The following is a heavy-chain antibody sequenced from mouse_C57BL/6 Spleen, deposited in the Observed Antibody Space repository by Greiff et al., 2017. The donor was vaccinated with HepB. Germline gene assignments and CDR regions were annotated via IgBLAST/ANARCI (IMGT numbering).Heavy chain of an antibody. CDR2: INPSTGGT. Sequence: EVQLQQSGPELVKPGASVKISCKASGYSFTGYYMNWVKQSPEKSLAWIGEINPSTGGTTYNQKFKAKATLTVEKSSSTAYMQLKSLTSADSAVYYCARSAYYSDYCGQGTTLTVSS. D-gene: IGHD2-10*01. CDR1: GYSFTGYY. V-gene: IGHV1-42*01. J-gene: IGHJ2*01. CDR3: ARSAYYSDY.